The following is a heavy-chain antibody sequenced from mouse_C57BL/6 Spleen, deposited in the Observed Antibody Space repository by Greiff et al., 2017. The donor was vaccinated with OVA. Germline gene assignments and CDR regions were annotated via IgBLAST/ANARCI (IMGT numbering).Heavy chain of an antibody. CDR2: ISGGGGNT. V-gene: IGHV5-9*01. CDR3: ARQRELRLYAMDY. CDR1: GFTFSSYT. D-gene: IGHD6-1*01. J-gene: IGHJ4*01. Sequence: EVQGVESGGGLVKPGGSLKLSCAASGFTFSSYTMSWVRQTPEKRLEWVATISGGGGNTYYPDSVKGRVTISRDNAKNTLYLQMSSLRSEDTALYYCARQRELRLYAMDYWGQGTSVTVSS.